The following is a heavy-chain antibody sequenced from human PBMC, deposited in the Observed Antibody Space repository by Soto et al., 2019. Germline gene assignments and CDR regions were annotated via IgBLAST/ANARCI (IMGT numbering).Heavy chain of an antibody. V-gene: IGHV1-8*01. Sequence: GASVKVSCKAPGYTFTSYDINWVRQATGQGLEWMGWMNPNGGNTGYAQKFQGRVTMTRNTSISTAYMELSSLKSEDTAVYYCARGGDIVVAPDTDDYYYYMDVWGKGTTVTVSS. D-gene: IGHD2-2*01. CDR1: GYTFTSYD. J-gene: IGHJ6*03. CDR2: MNPNGGNT. CDR3: ARGGDIVVAPDTDDYYYYMDV.